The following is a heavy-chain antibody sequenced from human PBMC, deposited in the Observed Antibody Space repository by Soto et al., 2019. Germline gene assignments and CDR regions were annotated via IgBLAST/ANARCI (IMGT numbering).Heavy chain of an antibody. J-gene: IGHJ4*02. D-gene: IGHD5-18*01. V-gene: IGHV4-38-2*01. Sequence: PSETLSLTCAVSGHSISSGFYYWGWVRQPPGKGLEWIGSIYHTESTYYNPSLKSRVTMSVDTSKNQLSLKLSSMTAADTAVYFCARYGYSYSERFFDYWGKGSRVTLSS. CDR2: IYHTEST. CDR1: GHSISSGFYY. CDR3: ARYGYSYSERFFDY.